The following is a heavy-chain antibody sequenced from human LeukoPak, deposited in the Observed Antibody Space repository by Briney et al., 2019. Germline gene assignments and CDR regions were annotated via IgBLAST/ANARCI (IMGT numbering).Heavy chain of an antibody. V-gene: IGHV1-18*01. CDR1: GYTFTSYG. Sequence: ASMKVSCKASGYTFTSYGISWVRQAPGQGLEWMGWISAYNGNTNYAQKLQGRVTMTTDTSTSTAYMELRSLRSDDTAVYYCARDTSSGWYPYYYYYGMDVWGQGTTVTVSS. CDR2: ISAYNGNT. CDR3: ARDTSSGWYPYYYYYGMDV. D-gene: IGHD6-19*01. J-gene: IGHJ6*02.